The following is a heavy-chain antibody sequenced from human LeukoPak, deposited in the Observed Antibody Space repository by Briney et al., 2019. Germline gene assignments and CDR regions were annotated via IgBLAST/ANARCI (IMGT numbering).Heavy chain of an antibody. CDR1: GGTFNSYA. V-gene: IGHV1-2*02. D-gene: IGHD5-18*01. CDR2: INPNSGGT. CDR3: ARGRGTAMVTSN. J-gene: IGHJ4*02. Sequence: ASVKVSCKASGGTFNSYAISWVRQAPGQGLEWMGWINPNSGGTNYAQKFQGRVTMTRDTSISTAYMELSRLRSDDTAVYYCARGRGTAMVTSNWGQGTLVTVSS.